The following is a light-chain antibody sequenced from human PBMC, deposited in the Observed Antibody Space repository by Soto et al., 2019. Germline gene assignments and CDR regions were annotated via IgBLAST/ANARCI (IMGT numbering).Light chain of an antibody. Sequence: DLQMTQSPSSLSASVGDRVTITCRASQSISSWLAWYQQKPGQAPKLLIYKASTLQSGVPSRFSGSGSGTEFTLAISSLQPDDSATYYCQQYNDNWTFGQGTEVDI. CDR2: KAS. CDR3: QQYNDNWT. J-gene: IGKJ1*01. V-gene: IGKV1-5*03. CDR1: QSISSW.